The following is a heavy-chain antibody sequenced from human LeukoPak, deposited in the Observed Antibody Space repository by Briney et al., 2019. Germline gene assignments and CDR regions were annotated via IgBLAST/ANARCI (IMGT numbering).Heavy chain of an antibody. Sequence: SETLSLTCTVSGGSISSYYWSWIRQPPGKGLEWIGYIYYSGSTNYNPSLKSRVTISVDTSKNQFSLKLSSVTAADTAVYYCASREYDSSGYYHGWRFDIWGQGTMVTVSS. CDR3: ASREYDSSGYYHGWRFDI. CDR1: GGSISSYY. CDR2: IYYSGST. D-gene: IGHD3-22*01. J-gene: IGHJ3*02. V-gene: IGHV4-59*12.